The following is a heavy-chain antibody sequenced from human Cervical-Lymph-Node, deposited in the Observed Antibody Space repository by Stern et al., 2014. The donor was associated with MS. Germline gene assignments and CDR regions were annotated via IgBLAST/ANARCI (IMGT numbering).Heavy chain of an antibody. Sequence: EVQLEESGGGLVQPEGSLKLSCAASGLTFSGSVIYWVRQAPGKGLEWVGRIGTKAEMYATTYAASVKGRFAISRDDSKNTAYLQMNSLKTEDAALYYCATIDTAINTFYWGQGTLVAVSS. CDR3: ATIDTAINTFY. D-gene: IGHD5-18*01. CDR2: IGTKAEMYAT. CDR1: GLTFSGSV. J-gene: IGHJ4*02. V-gene: IGHV3-73*01.